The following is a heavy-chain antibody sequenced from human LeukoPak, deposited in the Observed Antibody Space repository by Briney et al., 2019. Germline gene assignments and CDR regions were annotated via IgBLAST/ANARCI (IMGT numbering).Heavy chain of an antibody. CDR3: VSRGGSCYSCFDY. CDR1: GGSFSVYY. Sequence: PSETLSLTCAVWGGSFSVYYWSWIPQPPGKGREGSGEINHTGRTNYNPSLKSRVTISVDTSKNQFFLKLGSVSAAGTAVYDWVSRGGSCYSCFDYGGKGTLVTVS. J-gene: IGHJ4*02. D-gene: IGHD2-15*01. CDR2: INHTGRT. V-gene: IGHV4-34*01.